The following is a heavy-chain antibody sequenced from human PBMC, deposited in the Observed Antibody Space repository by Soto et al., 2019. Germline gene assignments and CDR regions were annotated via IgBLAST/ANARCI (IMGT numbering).Heavy chain of an antibody. J-gene: IGHJ4*02. D-gene: IGHD1-26*01. CDR2: IWYDGINK. CDR3: ARGDRYFDY. V-gene: IGHV3-33*01. Sequence: PGGSLRLSCAASGFTFSNYGMHWVRQAPGKGLVWLAMIWYDGINKYYEDSVKGRFTVSRDNSENTLYLQMNSLTAEDTAVYYCARGDRYFDYWGQGTLVTVSS. CDR1: GFTFSNYG.